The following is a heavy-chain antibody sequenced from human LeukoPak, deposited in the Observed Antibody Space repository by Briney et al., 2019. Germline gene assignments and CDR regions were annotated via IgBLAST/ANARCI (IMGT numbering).Heavy chain of an antibody. Sequence: ETLSLTCTVSGGSISSYYWSWIRQPPGKGLEWIGYIYYSGSTNYNPSLKSRVTISVDTSKNQFSLKLSSVTAADTAVYYCARAYCSGGSCYPDYWGQGTLVTVSS. CDR3: ARAYCSGGSCYPDY. D-gene: IGHD2-15*01. CDR1: GGSISSYY. V-gene: IGHV4-59*01. CDR2: IYYSGST. J-gene: IGHJ4*02.